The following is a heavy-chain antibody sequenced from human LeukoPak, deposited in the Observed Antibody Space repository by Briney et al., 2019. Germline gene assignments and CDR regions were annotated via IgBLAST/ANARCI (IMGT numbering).Heavy chain of an antibody. CDR3: ARGGYDFWQSY. CDR2: MRYDGTNK. CDR1: GFTFSGFG. D-gene: IGHD3-3*01. Sequence: GGSLRLSCAASGFTFSGFGMHWVRQAPGKGLEWVAFMRYDGTNKYYADSVKGRFTISRDNAKNSLYLQMNSLRAEDTAVYYCARGGYDFWQSYWGQGTLVTVSS. V-gene: IGHV3-30*02. J-gene: IGHJ4*02.